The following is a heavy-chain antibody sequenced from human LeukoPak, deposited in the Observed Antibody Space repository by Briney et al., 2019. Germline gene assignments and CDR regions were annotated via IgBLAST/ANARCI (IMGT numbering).Heavy chain of an antibody. J-gene: IGHJ5*02. CDR2: INRNNGDT. V-gene: IGHV1-2*02. D-gene: IGHD3-3*02. CDR3: ARDAILEWSWHWFDP. CDR1: GYTFTGYY. Sequence: ASVKVSCKASGYTFTGYYIHWVQQAPGQGPEWIGWINRNNGDTNFAQKFQGRVTMARDTSIRTSYMELSSLRSDDTAVYYCARDAILEWSWHWFDPWGQGTLVIVSS.